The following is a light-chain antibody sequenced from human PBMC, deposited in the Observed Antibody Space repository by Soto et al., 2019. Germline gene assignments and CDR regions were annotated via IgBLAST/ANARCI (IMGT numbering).Light chain of an antibody. CDR1: SSNIGSNT. CDR2: SNN. CDR3: AAWDDSLNGLVV. J-gene: IGLJ2*01. Sequence: QAVVTQPPSASGTPGQRVTISCFGSSSNIGSNTVNWYQQLPGTAPKLLIYSNNQRPSGVPDRFSGSKSGTSASLAISGLQSEDEADYHCAAWDDSLNGLVVFGGGTKLTVL. V-gene: IGLV1-44*01.